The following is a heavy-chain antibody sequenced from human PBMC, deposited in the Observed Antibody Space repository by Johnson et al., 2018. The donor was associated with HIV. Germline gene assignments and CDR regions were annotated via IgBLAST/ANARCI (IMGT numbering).Heavy chain of an antibody. J-gene: IGHJ3*02. Sequence: MLLVESGGGLVQPGGSLRLSCGASGFTFSSHDMHWVRQAPGKGLEWVANIKQDGSEKYYVDSVKGRFTISRDNAKNSLYLQMNSLRAEDTAVYYCARGRIYGAFAFDIWGQGTMVTVSS. D-gene: IGHD3-10*01. CDR2: IKQDGSEK. CDR1: GFTFSSHD. V-gene: IGHV3-7*05. CDR3: ARGRIYGAFAFDI.